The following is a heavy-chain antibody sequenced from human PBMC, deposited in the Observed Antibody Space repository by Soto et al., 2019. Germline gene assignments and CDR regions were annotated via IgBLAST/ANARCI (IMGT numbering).Heavy chain of an antibody. Sequence: LRLSCAASGFTFSSYGMHWVRQAPGKGLEWVAVIWYDGSNKYYADSVKGRFTISRDNSKNTLYLQMNSLRAEDTAVYYCARDPGLDSSSSGNFDYWGQGTLVTVSS. CDR1: GFTFSSYG. D-gene: IGHD6-6*01. J-gene: IGHJ4*02. V-gene: IGHV3-33*01. CDR2: IWYDGSNK. CDR3: ARDPGLDSSSSGNFDY.